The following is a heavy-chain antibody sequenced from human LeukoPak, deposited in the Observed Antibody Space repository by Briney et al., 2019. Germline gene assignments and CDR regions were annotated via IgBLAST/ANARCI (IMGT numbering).Heavy chain of an antibody. CDR1: GGSFSGYY. J-gene: IGHJ5*02. CDR3: ARQEAMVRDYNWFDP. CDR2: INHSGST. V-gene: IGHV4-34*01. Sequence: PSETLSLTCAVYGGSFSGYYWSWIRQPPGKGLEWIGEINHSGSTNYNPSLKSRVTISVDTSKDQFSLKLSSVTAADTAVYYCARQEAMVRDYNWFDPWGQGTLVTVSS. D-gene: IGHD3-10*01.